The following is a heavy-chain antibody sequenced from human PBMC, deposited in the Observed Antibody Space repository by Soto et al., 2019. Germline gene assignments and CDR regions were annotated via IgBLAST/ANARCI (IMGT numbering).Heavy chain of an antibody. CDR3: ARSSRYGDADY. V-gene: IGHV4-59*08. CDR2: IYYSGST. J-gene: IGHJ4*02. D-gene: IGHD4-17*01. Sequence: PSETLSLTCTVSGGSISSYYWSWIRQPPGKGLEWIGYIYYSGSTNYNPSLKSRVTISVDTSKNQFSLKLSSVTAADTAVYYCARSSRYGDADYWGQGTLVTVSS. CDR1: GGSISSYY.